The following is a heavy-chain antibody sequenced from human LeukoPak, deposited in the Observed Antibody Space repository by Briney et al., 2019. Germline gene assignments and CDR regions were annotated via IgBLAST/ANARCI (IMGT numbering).Heavy chain of an antibody. CDR3: AKDGSGSYGRAQRYYFDY. J-gene: IGHJ4*02. CDR2: ISGSGGST. Sequence: GGSLRLSCAASGFTFSSYGMSWVRQAPGKGLEWASAISGSGGSTYYADSVKGRFTISRDNSKNTLYLQMNSLRAEDTAVYYCAKDGSGSYGRAQRYYFDYWGQGTLVTVSS. D-gene: IGHD3-10*01. V-gene: IGHV3-23*01. CDR1: GFTFSSYG.